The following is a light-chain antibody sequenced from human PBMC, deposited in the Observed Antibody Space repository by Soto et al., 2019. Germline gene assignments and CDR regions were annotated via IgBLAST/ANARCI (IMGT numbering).Light chain of an antibody. V-gene: IGKV1-5*01. CDR3: QQCNSYPEA. CDR2: DAS. Sequence: DIQMTQYPSTLSVSVGDRLTITCGASQTINSWLAWYQQKQGKAPKLLISDASSLESGVPSRLSGSGYGTEFTITISSMQTDDFATYYCQQCNSYPEAFGQGTKVDIK. CDR1: QTINSW. J-gene: IGKJ1*01.